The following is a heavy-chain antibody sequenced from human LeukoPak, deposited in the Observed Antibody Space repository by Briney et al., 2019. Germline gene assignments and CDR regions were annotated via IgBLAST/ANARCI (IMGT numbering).Heavy chain of an antibody. Sequence: PSETLSLTCTVSGGSISSYYWSWIRQPPGKGLEWIGYIYYSGSTNYNPSLKSRVTISVDTSKNQFSLKLSSVTAADTAVYYCARVSVGYCSSTSCHDAFDIWGQGTMVTVSS. J-gene: IGHJ3*02. CDR2: IYYSGST. D-gene: IGHD2-2*01. CDR1: GGSISSYY. CDR3: ARVSVGYCSSTSCHDAFDI. V-gene: IGHV4-59*08.